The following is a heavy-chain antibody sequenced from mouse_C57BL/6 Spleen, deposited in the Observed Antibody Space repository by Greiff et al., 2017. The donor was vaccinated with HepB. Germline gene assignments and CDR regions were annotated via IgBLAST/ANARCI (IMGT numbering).Heavy chain of an antibody. CDR1: GYTFTDYY. CDR3: ALYDGYYVPFAY. Sequence: VQLQQSGPELVKPGASVKISCKASGYTFTDYYMNWVKQSHGKSLEWIGDINPNNGGTSYNQKFKGKATLTVDKSSSTAYMELRSLTSVDSAVYYCALYDGYYVPFAYWGQGTLVTVSA. CDR2: INPNNGGT. D-gene: IGHD2-3*01. J-gene: IGHJ3*01. V-gene: IGHV1-26*01.